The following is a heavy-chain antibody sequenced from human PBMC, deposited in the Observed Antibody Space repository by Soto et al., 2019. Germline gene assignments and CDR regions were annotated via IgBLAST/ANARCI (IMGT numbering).Heavy chain of an antibody. J-gene: IGHJ4*02. CDR2: IYYSGST. Sequence: SATLSLTCTVSGVSISSGDYYWSWIRQPPGKGLEWIGYIYYSGSTYYNPSLKSRVTISVDTSKNQFSLKLSSVTAADTAVYYCSYVFDYEYSGQGALVIVSS. CDR3: SYVFDYEY. V-gene: IGHV4-30-4*01. CDR1: GVSISSGDYY. D-gene: IGHD5-18*01.